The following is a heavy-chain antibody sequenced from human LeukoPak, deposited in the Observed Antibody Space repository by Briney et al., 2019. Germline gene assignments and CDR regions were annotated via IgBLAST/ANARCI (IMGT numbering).Heavy chain of an antibody. V-gene: IGHV3-21*01. CDR2: ISGSGSYI. CDR1: GFTFSSYS. D-gene: IGHD6-19*01. J-gene: IGHJ4*02. CDR3: ARGEYSSGWLIDY. Sequence: GGSLRLSCAASGFTFSSYSMNWVRQAPGKGLEWVSSISGSGSYIYFADSLKGRFTISRDSAKSSLYLQMSGLRAEDTAVYDCARGEYSSGWLIDYWGQGTLVTVSS.